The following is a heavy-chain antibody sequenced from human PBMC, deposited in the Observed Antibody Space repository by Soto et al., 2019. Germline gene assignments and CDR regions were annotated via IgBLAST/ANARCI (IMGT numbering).Heavy chain of an antibody. V-gene: IGHV3-30*18. CDR3: AKNRMGAGIRGYFDY. Sequence: QVQLVESGGGVVQPGESLRLSCAGSGFTFSSYGMDWVRQAPGKGLEWVAVISYDGSNKYYVDSVKGQLTISRDNSKNTLYLQMNSLRAEDTGVYYCAKNRMGAGIRGYFDYWGQGMLVTVSS. CDR2: ISYDGSNK. J-gene: IGHJ4*02. CDR1: GFTFSSYG. D-gene: IGHD3-10*01.